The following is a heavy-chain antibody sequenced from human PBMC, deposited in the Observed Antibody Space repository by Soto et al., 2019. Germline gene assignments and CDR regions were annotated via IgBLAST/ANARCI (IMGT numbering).Heavy chain of an antibody. CDR2: LYYNVGT. CDR3: LDY. CDR1: GGSIGSSSYY. Sequence: SETLSLTCTVSGGSIGSSSYYWGWIRQPPGRGLEWIGSLYYNVGTYYNPSLKSRVTISADTSANQFSLMVNSVTAADTAIYYLLDYWGQGTLVTVSS. J-gene: IGHJ4*02. V-gene: IGHV4-39*01.